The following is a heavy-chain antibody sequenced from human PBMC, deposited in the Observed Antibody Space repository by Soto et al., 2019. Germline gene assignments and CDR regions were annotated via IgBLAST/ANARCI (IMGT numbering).Heavy chain of an antibody. J-gene: IGHJ3*02. D-gene: IGHD1-1*01. V-gene: IGHV4-30-4*01. CDR3: AIALGIQRTAFDI. Sequence: QVQLQESGPGLVKSSQTLSLTCFVSGGFIGSGDYYWSWIRQPPGKGLEWTGCIHYSGSTHYSPSLNSRATISVDTSKNQFSLKLSSVTATDTAVYYCAIALGIQRTAFDIWGQWTMVTVSS. CDR1: GGFIGSGDYY. CDR2: IHYSGST.